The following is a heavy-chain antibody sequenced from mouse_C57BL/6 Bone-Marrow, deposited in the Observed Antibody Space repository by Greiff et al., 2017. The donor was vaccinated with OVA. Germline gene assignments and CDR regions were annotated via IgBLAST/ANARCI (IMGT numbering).Heavy chain of an antibody. D-gene: IGHD1-1*01. CDR2: ISSGSSTI. J-gene: IGHJ3*01. CDR3: ARPTVVATPGAY. CDR1: GFTFSDYG. Sequence: EVQLVESGGGLVKPGGSLKLSCAASGFTFSDYGMHWVRQAPEKGLEWVAYISSGSSTIYYADTVKGRFTISRDNAKNTLFLQMTSLRSEDTAMYYCARPTVVATPGAYWGQGTLVTVSA. V-gene: IGHV5-17*01.